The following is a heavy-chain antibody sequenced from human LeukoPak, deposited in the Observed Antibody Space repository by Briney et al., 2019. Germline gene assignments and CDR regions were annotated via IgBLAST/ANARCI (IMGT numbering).Heavy chain of an antibody. D-gene: IGHD6-13*01. CDR2: IYYSGST. CDR1: GGSISSYY. J-gene: IGHJ3*02. CDR3: ARVLSSSSWYFYAFDI. Sequence: SETLSLTCTVSGGSISSYYWSWIRQPPGKGLEWIGYIYYSGSTNYNPSLKSRVTISVDTCKNQFSLKLSSVTAADTAVYYCARVLSSSSWYFYAFDIWGQGTMVTVSS. V-gene: IGHV4-59*01.